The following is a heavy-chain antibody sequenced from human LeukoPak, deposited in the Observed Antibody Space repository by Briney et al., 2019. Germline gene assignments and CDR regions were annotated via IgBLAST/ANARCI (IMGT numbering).Heavy chain of an antibody. V-gene: IGHV3-11*04. Sequence: KSGGSLRLSCAASGFTFSDYYMSWIRQAPGKGLDWVSYISSSGSTIYYADSVKGRFTISRDNAKNSLYLQMNSLRAEDTAVYYCARDLRRYPYSDYYYYYMDVRGKGTTVTVSS. D-gene: IGHD2-15*01. J-gene: IGHJ6*03. CDR3: ARDLRRYPYSDYYYYYMDV. CDR2: ISSSGSTI. CDR1: GFTFSDYY.